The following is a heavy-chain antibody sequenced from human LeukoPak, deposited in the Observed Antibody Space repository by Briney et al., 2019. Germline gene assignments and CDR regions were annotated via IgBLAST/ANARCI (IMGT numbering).Heavy chain of an antibody. CDR3: ARGGAARLHFQN. V-gene: IGHV4-59*01. Sequence: PSETLTLTCTVSGGSISTYYWNWIRQPPGKGLEWIGYIYHSGSTNYNPSLQSRVTISVDTSKNQFSLNLNSVTAADTAVYYCARGGAARLHFQNWGQGTLVTVSS. CDR1: GGSISTYY. CDR2: IYHSGST. J-gene: IGHJ1*01. D-gene: IGHD6-6*01.